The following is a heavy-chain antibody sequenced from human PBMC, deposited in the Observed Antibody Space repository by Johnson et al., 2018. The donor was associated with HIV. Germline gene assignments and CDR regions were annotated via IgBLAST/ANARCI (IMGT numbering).Heavy chain of an antibody. CDR2: ISSSGSTI. CDR1: GFTFSDYY. J-gene: IGHJ3*02. D-gene: IGHD6-6*01. Sequence: QVQLVESGGGLVKPGGSLRLSCAASGFTFSDYYMSWIRQAPGKGLEWVSYISSSGSTIYYADSVKGRFTISRDNAKNSLSLQMNSLGAEDTAVYYCARDMEGQPVRSDGAFDIWGQGTMVTVSS. CDR3: ARDMEGQPVRSDGAFDI. V-gene: IGHV3-11*04.